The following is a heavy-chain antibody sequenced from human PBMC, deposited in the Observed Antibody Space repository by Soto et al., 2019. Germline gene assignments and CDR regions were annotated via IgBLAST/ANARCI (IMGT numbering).Heavy chain of an antibody. CDR1: GYTVTSYA. Sequence: ASVKVSCKASGYTVTSYAMHWVRQAPGQRLEWMGWINAGNGNTKYSQKFQGRVTITRDTSASTAYMELSSLRSEDTAVYYCARLRQLVHYFDYWGKGTLVTVSS. CDR3: ARLRQLVHYFDY. V-gene: IGHV1-3*01. J-gene: IGHJ4*02. CDR2: INAGNGNT. D-gene: IGHD6-6*01.